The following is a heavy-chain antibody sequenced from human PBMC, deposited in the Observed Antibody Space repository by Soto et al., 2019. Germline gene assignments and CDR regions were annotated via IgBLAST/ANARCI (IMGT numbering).Heavy chain of an antibody. CDR2: INHSGST. CDR3: ARGPRYSFDY. CDR1: GGSFSGYY. J-gene: IGHJ4*02. D-gene: IGHD5-12*01. Sequence: SETLSLTCAVYGGSFSGYYWSWIRQPPGKGLEWIGEINHSGSTNYNPSLKSRVTISVDTSKNQFSLKLSSVTAADTAVYYCARGPRYSFDYWGQGTLVTVYS. V-gene: IGHV4-34*01.